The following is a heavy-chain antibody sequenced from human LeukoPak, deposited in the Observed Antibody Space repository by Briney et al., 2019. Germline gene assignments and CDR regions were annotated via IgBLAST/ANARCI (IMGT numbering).Heavy chain of an antibody. D-gene: IGHD2-15*01. Sequence: PGGSLRLSCAASGFTFSSYAMSWVRQAPGKGLEWVSAISGSGGSTYYADSVKGRFTISRDNSKNTLYLQMSSLRAEDTAVYYCAKATCSGATCARFDYWGQGTLVTVSS. J-gene: IGHJ4*02. CDR2: ISGSGGST. V-gene: IGHV3-23*01. CDR1: GFTFSSYA. CDR3: AKATCSGATCARFDY.